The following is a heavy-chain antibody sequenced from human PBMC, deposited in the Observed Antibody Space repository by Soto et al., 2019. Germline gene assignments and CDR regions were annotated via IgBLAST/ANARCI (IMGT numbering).Heavy chain of an antibody. D-gene: IGHD3-9*01. CDR1: GGSISSYY. Sequence: SETLSLTCTVSGGSISSYYWSWIRQPPGKGLEWIGYIYYSGSTNYNPSLKSRVTISVDTSKNQFSLKLSSVTAADMAVYYCASAYDILTGYYLWGQGTLVTVSS. J-gene: IGHJ5*02. CDR3: ASAYDILTGYYL. V-gene: IGHV4-59*01. CDR2: IYYSGST.